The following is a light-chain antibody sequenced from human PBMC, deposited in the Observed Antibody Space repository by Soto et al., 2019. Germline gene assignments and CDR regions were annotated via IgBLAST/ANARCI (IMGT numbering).Light chain of an antibody. CDR1: SSDVGGYNY. CDR2: DVS. J-gene: IGLJ3*02. Sequence: QSALTQPRSVSGSPGQSVTISCTGTSSDVGGYNYVSWYQQHPGKAPKLMIYDVSKWPSGVPDRFFGSKSGNTASLTISGLQAEDEADYYCCSYAGNSLWVFGGGTKLTVL. CDR3: CSYAGNSLWV. V-gene: IGLV2-11*01.